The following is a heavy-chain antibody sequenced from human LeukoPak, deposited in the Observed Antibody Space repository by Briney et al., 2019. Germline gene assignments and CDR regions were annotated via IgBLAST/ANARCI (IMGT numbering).Heavy chain of an antibody. CDR3: ARDPNGDYIGAFDM. CDR2: IRGGGGSA. V-gene: IGHV3-23*01. J-gene: IGHJ3*02. CDR1: GFTFSAYA. D-gene: IGHD4-17*01. Sequence: GGSLRLSCTASGFTFSAYAMMWVRQAPGKGPEWVSAIRGGGGSAFYADSVKGRFTISRDNSKYTLFLQMNSPRAEDTAVYYCARDPNGDYIGAFDMWGPGQWSPSRQ.